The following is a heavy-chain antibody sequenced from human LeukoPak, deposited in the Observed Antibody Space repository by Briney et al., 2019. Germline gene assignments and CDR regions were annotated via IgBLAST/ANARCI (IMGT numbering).Heavy chain of an antibody. CDR2: INHSGST. V-gene: IGHV4-34*01. Sequence: SETLSLTCAVYGGSFSGYYWSWIRQPPGKGLEWIGEINHSGSTNYNPSLKSRVTISVDTSKNQFSLKLSSVTAADTAVYYCARHRSMIVVVITTGMAHNWFDPWGQGTLVTVSS. CDR3: ARHRSMIVVVITTGMAHNWFDP. CDR1: GGSFSGYY. D-gene: IGHD3-22*01. J-gene: IGHJ5*02.